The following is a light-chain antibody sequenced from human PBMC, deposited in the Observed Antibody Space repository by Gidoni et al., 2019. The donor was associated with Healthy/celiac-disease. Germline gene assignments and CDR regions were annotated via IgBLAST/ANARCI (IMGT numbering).Light chain of an antibody. CDR2: EVS. CDR1: SRDVGGYNY. Sequence: QSALTQPASVSGSPGQSITISCTGTSRDVGGYNYVSWYQQHPGKAPKLMIYEVSNRPSGVSTRFSGSKSGNTASLTISGLQAEDEADYYCSSYTSSSTLVFGGGTKLTVL. CDR3: SSYTSSSTLV. V-gene: IGLV2-14*01. J-gene: IGLJ2*01.